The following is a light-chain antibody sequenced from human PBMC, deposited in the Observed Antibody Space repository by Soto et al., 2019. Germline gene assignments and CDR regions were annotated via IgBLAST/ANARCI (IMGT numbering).Light chain of an antibody. Sequence: IVMTQSPATLSVSPGERATLSCRASQSVSSKLAWYQQKPGQAPRLLIYDTSTRATGIPARFSGSGSGTELTLTISSLQSEDFAVYYCQQYSNWPPITFGQGTRLEIK. CDR1: QSVSSK. CDR2: DTS. V-gene: IGKV3-15*01. J-gene: IGKJ5*01. CDR3: QQYSNWPPIT.